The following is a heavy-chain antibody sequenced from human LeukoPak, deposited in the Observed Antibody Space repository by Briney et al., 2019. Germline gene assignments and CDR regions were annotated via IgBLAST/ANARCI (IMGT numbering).Heavy chain of an antibody. Sequence: GGSLRLSCAASGFTFSSYAMSWVRQAPGKGLEWVSAISGSGGSTYYADSVKGRFTISRDNSKNTLYLQMNSLGAVDTAVYYCARAFRYYDSAADDAFDIWGQGTTVTVSS. J-gene: IGHJ3*02. CDR2: ISGSGGST. CDR1: GFTFSSYA. D-gene: IGHD3-16*01. V-gene: IGHV3-23*01. CDR3: ARAFRYYDSAADDAFDI.